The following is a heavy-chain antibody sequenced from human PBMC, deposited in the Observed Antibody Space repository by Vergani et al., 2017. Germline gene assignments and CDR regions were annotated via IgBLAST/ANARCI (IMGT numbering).Heavy chain of an antibody. Sequence: EVQLLESGGNLVQPGGSLRLSCAASGFTFTNFAMTWVRQAPGEGLEWVSGISGSGGFTYYADSVKGRFTISRDNSKNTMFLQMNHLRAEDTAVYYCAKDSVKGDYDSKDYCDYWGQGTLVTVSS. V-gene: IGHV3-23*01. J-gene: IGHJ4*02. CDR3: AKDSVKGDYDSKDYCDY. CDR2: ISGSGGFT. D-gene: IGHD3-22*01. CDR1: GFTFTNFA.